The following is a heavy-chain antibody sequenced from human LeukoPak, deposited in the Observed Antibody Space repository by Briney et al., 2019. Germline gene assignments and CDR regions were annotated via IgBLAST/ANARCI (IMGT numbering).Heavy chain of an antibody. D-gene: IGHD6-19*01. Sequence: GGSLRLSCAASGFTFSNYEMNWVRQAPGKGLEWVSAISGGGGDRFYADSVKGRFTISRDNSKNTLYLQMSSLRVEDTAVYYCGKAEAGTYYFDYWGQGTLVTVSS. V-gene: IGHV3-23*01. CDR3: GKAEAGTYYFDY. J-gene: IGHJ4*02. CDR2: ISGGGGDR. CDR1: GFTFSNYE.